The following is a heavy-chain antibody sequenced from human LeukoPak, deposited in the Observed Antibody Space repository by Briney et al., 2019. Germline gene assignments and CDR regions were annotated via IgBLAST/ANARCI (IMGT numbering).Heavy chain of an antibody. CDR2: ISGSGGST. J-gene: IGHJ4*02. CDR3: AKDSTMIVVASDY. CDR1: GFTFSSYA. V-gene: IGHV3-23*01. Sequence: GRSLRLSCAASGFTFSSYAMSWVRQAPGKGLEWVSAISGSGGSTYYADSVKGRFTISRDNSKNTLYLQMNSLRAEDTAVYYCAKDSTMIVVASDYWGQGTLVTVSS. D-gene: IGHD3-22*01.